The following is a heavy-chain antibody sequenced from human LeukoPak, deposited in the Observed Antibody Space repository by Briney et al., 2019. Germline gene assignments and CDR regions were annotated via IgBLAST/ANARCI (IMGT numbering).Heavy chain of an antibody. CDR3: ARLNGGN. CDR2: IDYSGST. V-gene: IGHV4-59*08. J-gene: IGHJ4*02. D-gene: IGHD4-23*01. Sequence: PSETLSLTCTVSGGSISSYYWSWIRQPPGKGLEWIGYIDYSGSTAYNPSLNGRVAVSVDTSKNQFSLNLRSVTAADTAVYYCARLNGGNWGPGILVTVSS. CDR1: GGSISSYY.